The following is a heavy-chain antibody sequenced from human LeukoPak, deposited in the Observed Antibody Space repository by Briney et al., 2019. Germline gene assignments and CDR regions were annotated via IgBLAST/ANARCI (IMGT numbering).Heavy chain of an antibody. CDR1: GYTFTGYY. CDR3: ARLPSITMIVVVDVY. Sequence: ASVKVSCKASGYTFTGYYMHWVRQAPGQGLEWMGWINPNSGGTNYAQKFQGRVTMTRDTSISTAYMELSRLRSDDTAVYYCARLPSITMIVVVDVYWGQGTLVTVSS. D-gene: IGHD3-22*01. V-gene: IGHV1-2*02. CDR2: INPNSGGT. J-gene: IGHJ4*02.